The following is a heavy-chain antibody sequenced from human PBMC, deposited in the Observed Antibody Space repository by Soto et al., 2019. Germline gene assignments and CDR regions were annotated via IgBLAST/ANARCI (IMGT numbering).Heavy chain of an antibody. D-gene: IGHD3-9*01. CDR2: INPNSGGT. Sequence: ASVKVSCKASGYTFTGYYMHWVRQAPGQGLEWMGWINPNSGGTNYAQKFQGWVTMTRDTSISTACMELSRLRSDDTAVYYCARALYYDILTGSSVCFDYWGQGTLVTVSS. CDR3: ARALYYDILTGSSVCFDY. V-gene: IGHV1-2*04. CDR1: GYTFTGYY. J-gene: IGHJ4*02.